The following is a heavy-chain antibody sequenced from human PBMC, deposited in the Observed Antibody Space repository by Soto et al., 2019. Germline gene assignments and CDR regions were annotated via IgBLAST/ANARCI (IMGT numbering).Heavy chain of an antibody. CDR3: AKDLQVVVVITHFDY. J-gene: IGHJ4*02. CDR2: ISGSGGSA. V-gene: IGHV3-23*01. Sequence: GGSLRLSCAASGFTFSSYAMSWVHQAPGKGLEWVSAISGSGGSAYYADSVKGRFTISRDNSKNTLYLQMNSPRAEDTAVYYCAKDLQVVVVITHFDYWGQGTLVTVSS. CDR1: GFTFSSYA. D-gene: IGHD3-22*01.